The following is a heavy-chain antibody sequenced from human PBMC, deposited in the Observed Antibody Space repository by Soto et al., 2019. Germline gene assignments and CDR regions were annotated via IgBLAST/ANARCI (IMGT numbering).Heavy chain of an antibody. CDR3: ARVGIAAAHYYYYYGMDV. CDR1: GYSFTRYW. Sequence: LGESLKISCKGSGYSFTRYWIGWVRQMPGKGLEWMGIIYPGDSDTRYSPSFQGQVTISADKSISTAYLQWSSPKASDTAMYYWARVGIAAAHYYYYYGMDVWGQGTTVTVSS. V-gene: IGHV5-51*01. J-gene: IGHJ6*02. CDR2: IYPGDSDT. D-gene: IGHD6-13*01.